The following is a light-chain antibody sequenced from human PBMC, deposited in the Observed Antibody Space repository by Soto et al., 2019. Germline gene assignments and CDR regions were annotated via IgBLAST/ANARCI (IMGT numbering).Light chain of an antibody. Sequence: QSTLTQPPSASGSPGQSVTISCTGTSSDVGGYNYVSWYQQHPGKAPKLMIYEVNKRPSGISNRFSGSKSGNTASLTISGLQAEDEAEYDCCSYAGSNSLIFGGGTKLTVL. CDR3: CSYAGSNSLI. CDR2: EVN. J-gene: IGLJ2*01. CDR1: SSDVGGYNY. V-gene: IGLV2-8*01.